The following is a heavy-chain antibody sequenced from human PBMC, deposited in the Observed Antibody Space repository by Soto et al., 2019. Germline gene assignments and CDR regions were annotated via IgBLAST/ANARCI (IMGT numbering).Heavy chain of an antibody. J-gene: IGHJ4*02. CDR3: ARAIKRWEVHYYFDY. Sequence: QVVLLQSGSEVKEPGSSVRVSCQSSGSTFNNFAFSWVRQAPGHGPEWMGGIVVISNTVDYSQRFQDRVTITADTSTNTLYMELGSLTFEDTAVYYCARAIKRWEVHYYFDYWGQGTLVTVSS. CDR1: GSTFNNFA. D-gene: IGHD1-26*01. V-gene: IGHV1-69*06. CDR2: IVVISNTV.